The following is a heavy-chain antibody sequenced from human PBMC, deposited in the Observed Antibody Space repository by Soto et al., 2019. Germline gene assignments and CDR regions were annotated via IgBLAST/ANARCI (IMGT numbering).Heavy chain of an antibody. CDR2: INPNSGGT. J-gene: IGHJ5*02. Sequence: ASVKVSCKASGYTFTGYYMHWVRQAPGQGLEWMGWINPNSGGTNYAQKFQGWVTMTRDTSISTAYMELSRLRSDDTAVYYCARDQGYCSSTSCYTGGEYNWFDPWGQGTLVTVSS. CDR3: ARDQGYCSSTSCYTGGEYNWFDP. D-gene: IGHD2-2*02. V-gene: IGHV1-2*04. CDR1: GYTFTGYY.